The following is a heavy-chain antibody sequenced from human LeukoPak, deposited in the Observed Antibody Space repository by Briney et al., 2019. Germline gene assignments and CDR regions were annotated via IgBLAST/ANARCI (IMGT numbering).Heavy chain of an antibody. CDR2: IYYSGST. CDR1: GGSISSYY. CDR3: ARTGTRSNWFDP. Sequence: SETLSLNCTGSGGSISSYYWSWIRQPPGKGLEWIGYIYYSGSTNYNPSLKSRVTISVDTSKNQFSLKLSSVTAADTAVYYCARTGTRSNWFDPWGQGTLVTVSS. V-gene: IGHV4-59*01. D-gene: IGHD1-1*01. J-gene: IGHJ5*02.